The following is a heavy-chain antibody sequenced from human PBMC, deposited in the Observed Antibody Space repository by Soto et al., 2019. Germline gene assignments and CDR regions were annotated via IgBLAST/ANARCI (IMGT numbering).Heavy chain of an antibody. CDR2: IYYSGST. CDR3: ARQDSGGSYYYYYYMDV. J-gene: IGHJ6*03. D-gene: IGHD2-15*01. CDR1: GGSISSYY. V-gene: IGHV4-59*08. Sequence: QVQLQESGPGLVKPSETLSLTCTVSGGSISSYYWSWIRQPPGKGLAWIGYIYYSGSTNYNPSLKSRVTISVDTSKNQVSRKRSSVTAADTAVYYGARQDSGGSYYYYYYMDVWGKGTTVTVSS.